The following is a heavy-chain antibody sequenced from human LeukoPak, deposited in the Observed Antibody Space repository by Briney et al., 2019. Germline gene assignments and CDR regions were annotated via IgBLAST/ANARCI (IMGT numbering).Heavy chain of an antibody. CDR2: ISSSSSYI. J-gene: IGHJ4*02. CDR3: ARGWSYSSGWVDY. CDR1: GFTFSSYS. D-gene: IGHD6-19*01. V-gene: IGHV3-21*01. Sequence: PGGSLRLSCAASGFTFSSYSMNWVRQAPGKGLEWVSSISSSSSYIYYADSVKGRFTISRDNAKNSLYLQMNSLRAEDTAVYYCARGWSYSSGWVDYWGQGTLVTVSS.